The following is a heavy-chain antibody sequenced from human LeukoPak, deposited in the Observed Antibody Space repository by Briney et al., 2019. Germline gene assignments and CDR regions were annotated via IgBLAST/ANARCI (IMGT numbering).Heavy chain of an antibody. CDR1: GFTFSSYA. D-gene: IGHD5-12*01. Sequence: GGSLRLSCAASGFTFSSYAMSWVRQAPGKGLEWVSAISGSGGSTYYADSVKGRFTISRDNSKNTLYLQMNSLRAEDTAVYYCAKDGRTMGRVRIVATIHLDYWGQGTLVTVSS. J-gene: IGHJ4*02. V-gene: IGHV3-23*01. CDR2: ISGSGGST. CDR3: AKDGRTMGRVRIVATIHLDY.